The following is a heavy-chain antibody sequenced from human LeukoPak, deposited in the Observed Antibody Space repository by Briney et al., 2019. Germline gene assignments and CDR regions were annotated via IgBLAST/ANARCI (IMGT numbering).Heavy chain of an antibody. V-gene: IGHV4-39*01. CDR1: GDSISSSSYY. D-gene: IGHD6-19*01. Sequence: SETLSLTCTVSGDSISSSSYYWGWIRQPPGKGLEWIGSIYYSGSTYYNPSLKSRVTISVDTSKNQFSLKLSSVTAADTAVYYCARGSSSGWSRYNWFDPWGQGTLVTVSS. CDR2: IYYSGST. CDR3: ARGSSSGWSRYNWFDP. J-gene: IGHJ5*02.